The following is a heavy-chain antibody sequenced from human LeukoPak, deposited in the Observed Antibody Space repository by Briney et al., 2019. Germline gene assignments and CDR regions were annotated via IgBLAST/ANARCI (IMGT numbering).Heavy chain of an antibody. D-gene: IGHD3-22*01. CDR1: GFMFEDYG. V-gene: IGHV3-21*01. Sequence: GGSLRLSCAASGFMFEDYGMSWVRQAPGKGLEWVSSISSSSSYIYYADSVKGRFTISRDNAKNSLYLQMNSLRAEDTAVYYCARESAYYYDSSGYYSPTYYFDYWGQGILVTVSS. CDR3: ARESAYYYDSSGYYSPTYYFDY. CDR2: ISSSSSYI. J-gene: IGHJ4*02.